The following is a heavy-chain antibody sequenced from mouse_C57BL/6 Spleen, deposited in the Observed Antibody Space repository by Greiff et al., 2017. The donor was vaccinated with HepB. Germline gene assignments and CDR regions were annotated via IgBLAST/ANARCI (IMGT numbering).Heavy chain of an antibody. J-gene: IGHJ2*01. CDR1: GYTFTDHT. D-gene: IGHD2-4*01. Sequence: VQLQQSDAELVKPGASVKISCKVSGYTFTDHTIHWMKQRPEQGLEWIGYIYPRDGSTKYNEKFKGKATLTADKSSSTAYMQLNSLTSEDSAVYFCAIEIYYDYVYFDYWGQGTTLTVAS. CDR3: AIEIYYDYVYFDY. CDR2: IYPRDGST. V-gene: IGHV1-78*01.